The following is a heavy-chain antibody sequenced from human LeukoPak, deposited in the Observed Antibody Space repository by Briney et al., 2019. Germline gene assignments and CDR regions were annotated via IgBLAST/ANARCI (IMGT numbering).Heavy chain of an antibody. D-gene: IGHD3-10*01. CDR1: GFIVSSNY. CDR2: IYSGGST. Sequence: GGSLRLSCTASGFIVSSNYMIWVRQVPGKGLEWVSGIYSGGSTYYADSVKGRFTISRDNSKNTLYLQMNSLRAEDTAVYYCARGKGVGLSGNDYWGQGTLVTVSS. CDR3: ARGKGVGLSGNDY. J-gene: IGHJ4*02. V-gene: IGHV3-53*01.